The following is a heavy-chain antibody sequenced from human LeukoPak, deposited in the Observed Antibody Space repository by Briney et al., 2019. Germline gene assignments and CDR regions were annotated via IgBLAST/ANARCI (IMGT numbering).Heavy chain of an antibody. J-gene: IGHJ4*02. CDR2: IYHSGST. V-gene: IGHV4-30-2*01. Sequence: NPSQTLSPTCTVSGGSISSGGYHWSWIRQPPGKGLEWIGYIYHSGSTYYNPSLKSRVTISVDRSKNQFSLKLSSVTAADTAVYYCARVGVAGPYYFDYWGQGTLVTVSS. CDR3: ARVGVAGPYYFDY. D-gene: IGHD6-19*01. CDR1: GGSISSGGYH.